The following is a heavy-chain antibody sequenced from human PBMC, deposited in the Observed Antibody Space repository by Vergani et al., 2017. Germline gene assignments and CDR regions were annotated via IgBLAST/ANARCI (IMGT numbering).Heavy chain of an antibody. CDR1: GYSITSANY. J-gene: IGHJ4*02. Sequence: QVQLQESGPGLVKPSETVSLTCTVSGYSITSANYWAWIRQSPGKGLEWIGTIHRSGSTYYNPSLKSLGTISVDTSKNQLSLKLSSVTAADTAVYYCAREGEGELPFDYWGQGTLVTVSS. V-gene: IGHV4-38-2*02. CDR3: AREGEGELPFDY. D-gene: IGHD1-26*01. CDR2: IHRSGST.